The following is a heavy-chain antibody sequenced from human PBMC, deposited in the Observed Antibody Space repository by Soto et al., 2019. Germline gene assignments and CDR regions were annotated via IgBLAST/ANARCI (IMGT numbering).Heavy chain of an antibody. CDR3: VRDVGGSGWFAP. Sequence: SETLSLTCTVSGISIDNYYCSWIRQSAGKGLEWIGRIYSSGTTKYNPSLKSRVTMSVNMSKSQFSLNVRSVTAADTAVYYCVRDVGGSGWFAPWGHWTLVTVSS. V-gene: IGHV4-4*07. CDR2: IYSSGTT. J-gene: IGHJ5*02. CDR1: GISIDNYY.